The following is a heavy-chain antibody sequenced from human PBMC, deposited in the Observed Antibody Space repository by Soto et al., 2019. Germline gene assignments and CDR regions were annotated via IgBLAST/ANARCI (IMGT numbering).Heavy chain of an antibody. D-gene: IGHD1-7*01. J-gene: IGHJ4*01. Sequence: EVQLVESGGGLVQPGGSLRLSCAASGFTFSNYWMHWVRQAPGKGLVWVSRIKSDGISTNYADSVKGRFTISRDNAKNTLYLQMNSLRADDTALSYCARDNWNSFWGQVTLVTVSS. CDR2: IKSDGIST. V-gene: IGHV3-74*01. CDR3: ARDNWNSF. CDR1: GFTFSNYW.